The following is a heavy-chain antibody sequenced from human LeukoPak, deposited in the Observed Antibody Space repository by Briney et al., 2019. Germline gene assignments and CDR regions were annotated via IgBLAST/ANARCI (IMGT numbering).Heavy chain of an antibody. Sequence: GASAKVSCKASGYRFTTYYMHWMRQAPGQGLEWMGTMNPRGGSTNYAQKFQGRVTMIRDPSTSTVYMELSSLRFEETAVYYCARVDDYGGNSVGYWGQGTLVTVSS. CDR2: MNPRGGST. V-gene: IGHV1-46*01. CDR3: ARVDDYGGNSVGY. CDR1: GYRFTTYY. D-gene: IGHD4-23*01. J-gene: IGHJ4*02.